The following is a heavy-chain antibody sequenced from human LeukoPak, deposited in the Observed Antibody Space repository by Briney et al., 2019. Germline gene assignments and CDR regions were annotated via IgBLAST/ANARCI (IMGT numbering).Heavy chain of an antibody. CDR1: GGSISSYY. V-gene: IGHV4-59*08. Sequence: SETLSLTCTVSGGSISSYYWSWIRQPPGKGLEWIAYISDIGSINYNPSLKSRVTISLDTSKNQFSLKLSSVTAPDTAVYYYAGHHPRNTVDFWGQGTLVTVSS. J-gene: IGHJ4*02. CDR3: AGHHPRNTVDF. D-gene: IGHD2/OR15-2a*01. CDR2: ISDIGSI.